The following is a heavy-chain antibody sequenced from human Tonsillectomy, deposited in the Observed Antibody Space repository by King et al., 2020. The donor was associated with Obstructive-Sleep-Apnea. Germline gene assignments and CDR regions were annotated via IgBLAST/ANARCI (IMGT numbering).Heavy chain of an antibody. CDR1: GFTLLIYA. D-gene: IGHD6-19*01. V-gene: IGHV3-30*04. CDR2: ISYDGINK. J-gene: IGHJ4*02. Sequence: VQLVESGGGVVQPGRSLRLSCAASGFTLLIYAMHLVRQAPGKGLEWVAVISYDGINKYYADSVMGRFTISRDISKNTLYLQMNSLRAEDTAVYYCARGDSSGWYVYWGQGTLVTVSS. CDR3: ARGDSSGWYVY.